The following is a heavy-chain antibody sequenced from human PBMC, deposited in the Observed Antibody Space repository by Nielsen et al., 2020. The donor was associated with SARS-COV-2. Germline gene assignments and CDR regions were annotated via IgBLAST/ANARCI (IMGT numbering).Heavy chain of an antibody. J-gene: IGHJ4*02. CDR1: GGTFINYG. D-gene: IGHD3-9*01. CDR2: IIPVFGTA. V-gene: IGHV1-69*13. Sequence: SVKVSCKASGGTFINYGISWVRQAPGQGLEWMGGIIPVFGTANYAQKFQGRVTITADESTNTAYMELSSLRSDDTAVYYCVSGGYFDWLLAFDQWGQGTLVTVSS. CDR3: VSGGYFDWLLAFDQ.